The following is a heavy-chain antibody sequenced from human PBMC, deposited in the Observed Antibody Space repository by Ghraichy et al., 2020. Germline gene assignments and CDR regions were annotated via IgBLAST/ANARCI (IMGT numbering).Heavy chain of an antibody. CDR1: GYTFTGDY. CDR2: INPNSGAT. CDR3: ARQRPSSGDFDY. V-gene: IGHV1-2*02. D-gene: IGHD6-19*01. Sequence: SVKVSCKASGYTFTGDYIHWVRQAPGQGLEWMGWINPNSGATKYAEKFQGRVTMTRDTSISTAHMELSRVTSDDTAVYYCARQRPSSGDFDYWGQGTLVTVSS. J-gene: IGHJ4*02.